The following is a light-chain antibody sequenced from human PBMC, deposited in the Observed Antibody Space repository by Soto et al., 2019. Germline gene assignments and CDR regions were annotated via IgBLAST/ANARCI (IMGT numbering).Light chain of an antibody. Sequence: QSALTQPASVSGSPGQSITISCTGTNCDVGSYDLVSWYQRYPGEAPKLIIYEVNKRPSGISNRFSGSKSGNTASLTISGLQAEDEAEYDCCSYAGSNSLIFGGGTKLTVL. CDR2: EVN. CDR3: CSYAGSNSLI. V-gene: IGLV2-23*02. J-gene: IGLJ2*01. CDR1: NCDVGSYDL.